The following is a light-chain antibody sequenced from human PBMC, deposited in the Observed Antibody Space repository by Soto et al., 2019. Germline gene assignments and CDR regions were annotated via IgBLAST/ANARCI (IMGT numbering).Light chain of an antibody. CDR1: QSIDSW. Sequence: DVQMTQSPSTLSASVRDRVTITCRASQSIDSWLAWYQQKPGKAPKLLIYKASSLESGVPSRFSGSGSGTEFTLTVSSLQPDYFATYYCQQYHYFPYTFGQGTNLEIK. V-gene: IGKV1-5*03. CDR3: QQYHYFPYT. CDR2: KAS. J-gene: IGKJ2*01.